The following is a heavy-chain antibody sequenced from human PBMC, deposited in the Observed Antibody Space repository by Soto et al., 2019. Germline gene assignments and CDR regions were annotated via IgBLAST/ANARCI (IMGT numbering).Heavy chain of an antibody. Sequence: EVQLLESGGGLARPGGSLRLSCGASGFIFSDYAMTWIRQAPGKGLEWVATISASGGNIEYTDSLKGRFTISRDNSKKTVYLQINGLTSDDMAVHYCAKVAGGLGYFDHWGRGTQVTVSS. CDR2: ISASGGNI. V-gene: IGHV3-23*01. CDR3: AKVAGGLGYFDH. D-gene: IGHD3-16*01. CDR1: GFIFSDYA. J-gene: IGHJ2*01.